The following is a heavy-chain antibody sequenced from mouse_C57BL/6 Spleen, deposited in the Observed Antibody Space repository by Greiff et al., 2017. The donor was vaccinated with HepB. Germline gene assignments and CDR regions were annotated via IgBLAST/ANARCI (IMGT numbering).Heavy chain of an antibody. D-gene: IGHD2-3*01. CDR1: GYAFTNYL. CDR2: INPGSGGT. Sequence: QVQLKQSGAELVRPGTSVKVSCKASGYAFTNYLIEWVKQRPGQGLEWIGVINPGSGGTNYNEKFKGKATLTADKSSSTAYMQLSSLTSEDSAVYFCARSGGWLYFDYWGQGTTLTVSS. CDR3: ARSGGWLYFDY. V-gene: IGHV1-54*01. J-gene: IGHJ2*01.